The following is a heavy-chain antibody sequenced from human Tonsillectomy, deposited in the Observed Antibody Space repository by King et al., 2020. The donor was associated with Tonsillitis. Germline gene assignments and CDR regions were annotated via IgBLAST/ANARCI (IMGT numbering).Heavy chain of an antibody. J-gene: IGHJ3*02. Sequence: VQLVESGGGLLQPGGSLRLSCAASGFSFGSYAMIWVRQAPGKGLEWVSTIGGGGDDTYYADSVKGRFTISRDNSKNTLFLQINNLRAEVTAAYYCAKGIFYAAFDIWGQGTMVIVSS. CDR1: GFSFGSYA. CDR2: IGGGGDDT. V-gene: IGHV3-23*04. CDR3: AKGIFYAAFDI. D-gene: IGHD2/OR15-2a*01.